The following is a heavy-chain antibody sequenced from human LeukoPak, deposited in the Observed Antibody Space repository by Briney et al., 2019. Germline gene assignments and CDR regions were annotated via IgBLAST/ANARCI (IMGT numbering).Heavy chain of an antibody. CDR1: GYSISSGYY. J-gene: IGHJ4*02. Sequence: SETLSLTCAVSGYSISSGYYWGWIRQSPGKGLEWIGNIYRSGSTYKDPSLKSRVTISLDTSKNQFSLKLSSVTAADTAMYYCARLSGAPVRHPIYHFDYWGQGTLVAVSS. D-gene: IGHD2-2*02. CDR3: ARLSGAPVRHPIYHFDY. CDR2: IYRSGST. V-gene: IGHV4-38-2*01.